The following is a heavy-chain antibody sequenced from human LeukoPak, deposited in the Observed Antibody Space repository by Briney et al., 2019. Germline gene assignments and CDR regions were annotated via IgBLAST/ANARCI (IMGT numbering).Heavy chain of an antibody. CDR2: ISYDGSNK. CDR3: AKDFRDGYNPGY. J-gene: IGHJ4*02. V-gene: IGHV3-30*18. D-gene: IGHD5-24*01. Sequence: PGRSLRLSCAASGFTFSSYSMHWVRQAPGKGLEWVAVISYDGSNKYYADSVKGRFTISRDNSKNTLYLQMNSLRAEDTAVYYCAKDFRDGYNPGYWGQGTLVTVSS. CDR1: GFTFSSYS.